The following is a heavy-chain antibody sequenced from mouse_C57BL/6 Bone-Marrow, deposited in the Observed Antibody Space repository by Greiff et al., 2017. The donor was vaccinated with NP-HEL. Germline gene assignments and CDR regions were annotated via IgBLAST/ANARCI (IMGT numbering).Heavy chain of an antibody. CDR2: IHPNSGST. CDR3: APYYSNSFAY. Sequence: QVQLQHPGAELVKPGASVKLSCKASGYTFTSYWMHWVKQRPGQGLEWIGMIHPNSGSTNYNEKFKSKATLTVDKSSSTAYMQLSSLTSEDSAVYYCAPYYSNSFAYWGQGTLVTVSA. D-gene: IGHD2-5*01. J-gene: IGHJ3*01. CDR1: GYTFTSYW. V-gene: IGHV1-64*01.